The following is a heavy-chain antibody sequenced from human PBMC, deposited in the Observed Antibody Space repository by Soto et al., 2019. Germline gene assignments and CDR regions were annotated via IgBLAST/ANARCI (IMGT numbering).Heavy chain of an antibody. D-gene: IGHD3-3*01. Sequence: QPGGSLRLSCAASGFTFSSYSMNWFRQAPGKGLEWVSYISSSSSTIYYADSVKGRFTISRDNAKNSLYLQMNSLRDEDTAVYYCAAPYYDFWSGYPLPEVWGQGTLVTVSS. CDR1: GFTFSSYS. V-gene: IGHV3-48*02. CDR2: ISSSSSTI. CDR3: AAPYYDFWSGYPLPEV. J-gene: IGHJ4*02.